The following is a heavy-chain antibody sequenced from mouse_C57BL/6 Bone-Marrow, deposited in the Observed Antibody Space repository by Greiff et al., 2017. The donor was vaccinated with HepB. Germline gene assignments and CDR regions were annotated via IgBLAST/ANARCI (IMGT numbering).Heavy chain of an antibody. CDR1: GYAFTNYL. J-gene: IGHJ1*03. V-gene: IGHV1-54*01. CDR2: INPGSGGT. CDR3: ARKKGLITTVVGYFDV. Sequence: QVQLQQPGAELVRPGTSVKVSCKASGYAFTNYLIEWVKQRPGQGLEWIGVINPGSGGTNYNEKFKGKATLTADKSSSTAYMQLSSLTSEDSAVYFCARKKGLITTVVGYFDVWGTGTTVTVSS. D-gene: IGHD1-1*01.